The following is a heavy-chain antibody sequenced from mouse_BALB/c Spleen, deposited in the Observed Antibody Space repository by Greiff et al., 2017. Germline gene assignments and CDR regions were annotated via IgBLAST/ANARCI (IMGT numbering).Heavy chain of an antibody. CDR2: ISYSGST. CDR1: GYSITSDYA. J-gene: IGHJ3*01. Sequence: VQLQQSGPGLVKPSQSLSLTCTVTGYSITSDYAWNWIRQFPGNKLEWMGYISYSGSTSYNPSLKSRISITRDTSKNQFFLQLNSVTTEDTATYYCATYSPFAYWGQGTLVTVSA. V-gene: IGHV3-2*02. D-gene: IGHD2-12*01. CDR3: ATYSPFAY.